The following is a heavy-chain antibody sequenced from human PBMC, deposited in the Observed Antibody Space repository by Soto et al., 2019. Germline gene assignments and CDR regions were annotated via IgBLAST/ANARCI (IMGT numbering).Heavy chain of an antibody. J-gene: IGHJ6*02. CDR3: ARAIDTRRYYDILTGYPALYYYYYGMDV. Sequence: SETLSLTCAVYGGSFSGYYWSWIRQPPGKGLEWIGEINHSGSTNYNPSLKSRVTISVDTSKNQFSLKMSSVTAADTAVYYCARAIDTRRYYDILTGYPALYYYYYGMDVWGQGTTVTVSS. CDR2: INHSGST. V-gene: IGHV4-34*01. CDR1: GGSFSGYY. D-gene: IGHD3-9*01.